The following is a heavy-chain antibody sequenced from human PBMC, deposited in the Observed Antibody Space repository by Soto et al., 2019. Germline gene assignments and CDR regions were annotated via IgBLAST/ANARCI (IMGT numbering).Heavy chain of an antibody. V-gene: IGHV2-26*01. D-gene: IGHD3-9*01. J-gene: IGHJ4*02. Sequence: SGPTLVNPTETLTLPCIVSDFSLTNARMGVSWIRQPPGKAPEWLAHIVSDGGESSRTSLKSRLTISTDTPKTQPVPTLRNMEPVDTATYYCARLSALVLTGVYYFDYWGQGTQVTVSS. CDR2: IVSDGGE. CDR1: DFSLTNARMG. CDR3: ARLSALVLTGVYYFDY.